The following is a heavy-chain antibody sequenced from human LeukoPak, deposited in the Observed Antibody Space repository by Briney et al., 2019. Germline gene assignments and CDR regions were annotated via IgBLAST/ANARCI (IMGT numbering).Heavy chain of an antibody. J-gene: IGHJ4*02. D-gene: IGHD6-13*01. Sequence: GRSLRLSCAASGFTFDDYAMHWVRHAPGKGLEWVSGISWNSGSIGYADSVKGRFTISRDNAKNSLYLQMNSLRAEDMALYYCAKDFYSSSWYYFDYWGQGTLDTVSS. CDR3: AKDFYSSSWYYFDY. CDR2: ISWNSGSI. CDR1: GFTFDDYA. V-gene: IGHV3-9*03.